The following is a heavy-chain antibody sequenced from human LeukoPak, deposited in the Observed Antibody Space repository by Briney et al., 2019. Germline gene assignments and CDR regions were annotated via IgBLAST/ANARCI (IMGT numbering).Heavy chain of an antibody. Sequence: GGSLRLSCAASGFSFNNYDMNWVRQAPGRGPEWVSSISSSSTYIYYADSVKGRFTIYRDNAKNSLYLQMNSLRAEDTAVYYCAREYFDSWGQGTLVTVSS. CDR3: AREYFDS. CDR1: GFSFNNYD. CDR2: ISSSSTYI. J-gene: IGHJ4*02. V-gene: IGHV3-21*01.